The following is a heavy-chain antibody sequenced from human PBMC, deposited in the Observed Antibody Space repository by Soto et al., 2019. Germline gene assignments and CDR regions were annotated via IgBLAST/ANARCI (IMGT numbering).Heavy chain of an antibody. D-gene: IGHD3-9*01. CDR2: IYYSGST. J-gene: IGHJ4*02. CDR3: ATAHDIVTGYSTPHFDY. CDR1: GGSISSYY. V-gene: IGHV4-59*01. Sequence: PSETPSLTCTVSGGSISSYYWSWIRQPPGKGLEWIGYIYYSGSTNYNPSLKSRVTISVDTSKHQFSRKLSSVTAADMVVYYCATAHDIVTGYSTPHFDYWGQGTLVSVSS.